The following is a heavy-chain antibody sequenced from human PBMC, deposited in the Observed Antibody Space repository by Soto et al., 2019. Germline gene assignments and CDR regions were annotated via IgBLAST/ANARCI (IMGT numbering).Heavy chain of an antibody. J-gene: IGHJ5*02. CDR1: GFTFSSYA. Sequence: EVQLLESGGGLVQPGGSLRLSCAASGFTFSSYAMRWVRQAPGKGLEWVSVISGSGGSTYYADSVKGRFTISRDNSKNTLYLQMNSLRAEDTAVYYCAKGQGELLAERAWFDPWGQGTLVTVSS. D-gene: IGHD1-26*01. V-gene: IGHV3-23*01. CDR2: ISGSGGST. CDR3: AKGQGELLAERAWFDP.